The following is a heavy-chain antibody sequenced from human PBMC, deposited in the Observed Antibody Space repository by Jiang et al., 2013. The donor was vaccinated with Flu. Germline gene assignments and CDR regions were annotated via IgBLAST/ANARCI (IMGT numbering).Heavy chain of an antibody. CDR2: FEPEDGET. CDR1: GNTLTKVS. Sequence: SGAEVKKPGASVKVSCKVLGNTLTKVSTHWVRQAPGKGLEWMGGFEPEDGETIYSQKFQGRFSVTEDTSTDTAYMELRSLKSDDTAVYYCATGKERGILTTYMDVWGKGTTVT. D-gene: IGHD3-3*01. CDR3: ATGKERGILTTYMDV. J-gene: IGHJ6*03. V-gene: IGHV1-24*01.